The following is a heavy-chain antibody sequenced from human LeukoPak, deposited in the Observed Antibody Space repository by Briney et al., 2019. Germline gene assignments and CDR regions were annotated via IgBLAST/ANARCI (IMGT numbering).Heavy chain of an antibody. CDR3: ARSGGREDYFDY. D-gene: IGHD1-14*01. CDR1: GGTFSSYA. CDR2: IIPIFGTA. J-gene: IGHJ4*02. Sequence: SVKVSCMASGGTFSSYAISWVRQAPGQGLEWMGGIIPIFGTANYAQKFQGRVTITTDESTSTAYMELSSLRSEDTAVYYCARSGGREDYFDYWGQGTLVTVSS. V-gene: IGHV1-69*05.